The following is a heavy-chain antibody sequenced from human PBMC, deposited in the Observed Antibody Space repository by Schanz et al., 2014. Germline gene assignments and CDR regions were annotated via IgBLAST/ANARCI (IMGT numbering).Heavy chain of an antibody. D-gene: IGHD3-16*01. CDR3: TRDRGALINHNDALDL. CDR2: TSNDGSFT. V-gene: IGHV3-74*01. CDR1: GFTFSDSW. Sequence: EVQLVESGGGFVQPGGSLRLSCAASGFTFSDSWMHWVRQAPGKGLVWVSRTSNDGSFTTFADSVKGRFTISRDNAKNTVYLQMNSLRSEDTAVYYCTRDRGALINHNDALDLWGQGTMVSVSS. J-gene: IGHJ3*01.